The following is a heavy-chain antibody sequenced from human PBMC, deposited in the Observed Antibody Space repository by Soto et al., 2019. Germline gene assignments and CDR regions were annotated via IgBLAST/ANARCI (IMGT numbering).Heavy chain of an antibody. Sequence: ETLSLTCTVPGGSISSYYWSWMQQPPGKGLEWIGYIYYSGSTNYNPSLKSRVTISVDTSKNQFSLKLSSVTAADTAVYYCARRSAYGGTIDYWGQGTLVTVSS. D-gene: IGHD4-17*01. CDR3: ARRSAYGGTIDY. J-gene: IGHJ4*02. CDR2: IYYSGST. CDR1: GGSISSYY. V-gene: IGHV4-59*01.